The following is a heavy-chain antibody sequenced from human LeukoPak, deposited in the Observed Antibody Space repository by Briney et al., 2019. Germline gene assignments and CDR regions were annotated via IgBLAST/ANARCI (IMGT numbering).Heavy chain of an antibody. V-gene: IGHV4-31*03. CDR1: GGSISSGGYY. D-gene: IGHD3-22*01. CDR2: IYYSGST. J-gene: IGHJ4*02. Sequence: MTSETLSLTCTVSGGSISSGGYYWSWIRQHPGKGLEWIGYIYYSGSTYYNPSLKSRVTISVDASKNQFSLKLSSVTAADTAVYYCARGRRYYDSSGYTPFDYWGQGTLVTVSS. CDR3: ARGRRYYDSSGYTPFDY.